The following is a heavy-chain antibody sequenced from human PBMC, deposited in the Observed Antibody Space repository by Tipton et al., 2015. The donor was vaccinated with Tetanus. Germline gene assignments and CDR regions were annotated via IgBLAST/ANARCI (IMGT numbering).Heavy chain of an antibody. Sequence: VQLVQSGAEVKKPGESLKISCQGSGYSFNIYWIAWVRQMPGKGLEWMGVIYPGDSDTTYSPSFQGQVTISADRSINTAYLQWSSLKASDTATYYCARRLGPYTGDQIWHFDLWGRGTLVTVPS. CDR2: IYPGDSDT. V-gene: IGHV5-51*01. J-gene: IGHJ2*01. CDR1: GYSFNIYW. CDR3: ARRLGPYTGDQIWHFDL. D-gene: IGHD7-27*01.